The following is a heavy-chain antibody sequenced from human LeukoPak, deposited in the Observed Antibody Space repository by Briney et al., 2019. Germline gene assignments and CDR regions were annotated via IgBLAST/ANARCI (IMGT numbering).Heavy chain of an antibody. CDR2: MNSAGTTI. V-gene: IGHV3-74*01. Sequence: GGSLRLSCAASGFTISGLWMHWVRQVPGEGLVWVARMNSAGTTINYADSVKGRFTISRDNVGNTLHLQMNNLSLEDTAVYFCIREVQVRASASLGLWGRGTLVTVS. D-gene: IGHD1-1*01. J-gene: IGHJ4*01. CDR3: IREVQVRASASLGL. CDR1: GFTISGLW.